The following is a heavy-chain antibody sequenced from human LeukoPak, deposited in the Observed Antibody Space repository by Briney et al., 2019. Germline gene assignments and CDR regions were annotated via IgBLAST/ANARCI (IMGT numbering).Heavy chain of an antibody. CDR2: IYYSGST. CDR3: AAWGNAFDI. V-gene: IGHV4-59*01. D-gene: IGHD3-16*01. CDR1: GGSISSYY. J-gene: IGHJ3*02. Sequence: SETLSLTCTVSGGSISSYYWSWIRQPPGKGLEWIGYIYYSGSTNYNPSLKSRVTISVDTSKNQFSLKLSSVTAADTVVYYCAAWGNAFDIWGQGTMVTVSS.